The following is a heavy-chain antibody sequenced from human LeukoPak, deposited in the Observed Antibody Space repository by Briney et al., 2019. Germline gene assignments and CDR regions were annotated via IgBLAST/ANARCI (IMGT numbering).Heavy chain of an antibody. J-gene: IGHJ4*02. Sequence: SETLSLTCTVSGGSISGSSYYWGWIRQPPGKGLEWIGSIYYSGSTYYNPSLKSRVTISVDTSKNQFSLKLNSVTATDTAVYYCAREAHCSGGSCYYADYWGQGNLVTVSS. CDR3: AREAHCSGGSCYYADY. CDR1: GGSISGSSYY. V-gene: IGHV4-39*02. D-gene: IGHD2-15*01. CDR2: IYYSGST.